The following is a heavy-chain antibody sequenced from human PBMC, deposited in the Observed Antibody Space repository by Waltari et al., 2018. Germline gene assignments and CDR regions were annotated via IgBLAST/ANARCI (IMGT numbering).Heavy chain of an antibody. D-gene: IGHD6-6*01. V-gene: IGHV3-23*01. CDR2: ISGSADIT. Sequence: VQLLESGGGLVQPGGYLRLSCAASGFPFSTSAMRWVRQAPGKGLEWVSGISGSADITYYADSVKGRFTISRDNSKNTLYLQMNSLRAEDTAVYYCAKHKGSSGGFFDYWGQGTLVTVSS. CDR3: AKHKGSSGGFFDY. J-gene: IGHJ4*02. CDR1: GFPFSTSA.